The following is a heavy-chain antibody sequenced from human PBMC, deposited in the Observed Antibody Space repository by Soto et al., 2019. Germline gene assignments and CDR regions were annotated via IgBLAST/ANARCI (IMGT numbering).Heavy chain of an antibody. Sequence: ASVKVSCKASGYTFTSYGISWVRQAPGQGLEWMGWISAYNGNTNYAQKLQGRVTMTTDTSTSTAYMELRSLRSDDTAVYYCASSSFYYDRSGFPYDAFDIWGKGTTVTV. CDR3: ASSSFYYDRSGFPYDAFDI. V-gene: IGHV1-18*01. D-gene: IGHD3-22*01. J-gene: IGHJ3*02. CDR1: GYTFTSYG. CDR2: ISAYNGNT.